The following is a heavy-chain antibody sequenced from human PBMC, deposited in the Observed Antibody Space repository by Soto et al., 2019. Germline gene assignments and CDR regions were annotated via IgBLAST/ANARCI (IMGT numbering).Heavy chain of an antibody. V-gene: IGHV3-53*01. CDR2: IYSTGTT. Sequence: EVQLVESGGGLIQPGGSLKLSCAASGFTVGNNYMSWVRQAPGKGLEWVSLIYSTGTTKYADSVKGRFTVSRDNAKNTLYLQMNSLRAEDTAVYYFAKDGRGSGSHYNSFGYCGQGTLVTVSS. CDR3: AKDGRGSGSHYNSFGY. D-gene: IGHD3-10*01. J-gene: IGHJ4*02. CDR1: GFTVGNNY.